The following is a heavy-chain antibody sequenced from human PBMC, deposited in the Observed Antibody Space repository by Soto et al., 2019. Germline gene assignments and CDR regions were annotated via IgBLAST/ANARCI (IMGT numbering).Heavy chain of an antibody. CDR1: GYTFTSYD. CDR3: AANRADFWSGYYLLPDY. Sequence: ASVKVSCKASGYTFTSYDINWVRQATGQGLEWMGWMNPNSGSTGYAQKFQGRVTMTRNTSISTAYMELSSLRSEDTAVYYCAANRADFWSGYYLLPDYWGQGTLVTVSS. CDR2: MNPNSGST. V-gene: IGHV1-8*01. J-gene: IGHJ4*02. D-gene: IGHD3-3*01.